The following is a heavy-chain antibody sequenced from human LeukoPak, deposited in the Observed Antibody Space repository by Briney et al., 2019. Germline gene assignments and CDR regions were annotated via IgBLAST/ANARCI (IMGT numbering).Heavy chain of an antibody. CDR1: GGSISSSSYY. CDR3: ATNTIFGVSWFDP. V-gene: IGHV4-39*01. D-gene: IGHD3-3*01. CDR2: IYYSGRT. Sequence: SETLSLTCTVSGGSISSSSYYWGWLRQPPGRGLEWIGSIYYSGRTYYNPSLKSRVTISVDTSKNQFSLKLSSVTAADTAVYYCATNTIFGVSWFDPWGQGTLVTVSS. J-gene: IGHJ5*02.